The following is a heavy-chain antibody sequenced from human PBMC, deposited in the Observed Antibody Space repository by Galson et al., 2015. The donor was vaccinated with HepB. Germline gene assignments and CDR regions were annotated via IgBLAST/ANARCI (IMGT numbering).Heavy chain of an antibody. CDR2: IWYDGSNK. D-gene: IGHD2-15*01. Sequence: SLRLSCAASGFTFSSYGMHWVRQAPRKGLEWVAVIWYDGSNKYYADSVKGRFTISRDNSKNTLYLQMNSLRAEDTAVYYCARGGSNYWYVLALGYWGQGTLVTVSS. J-gene: IGHJ4*02. V-gene: IGHV3-33*08. CDR3: ARGGSNYWYVLALGY. CDR1: GFTFSSYG.